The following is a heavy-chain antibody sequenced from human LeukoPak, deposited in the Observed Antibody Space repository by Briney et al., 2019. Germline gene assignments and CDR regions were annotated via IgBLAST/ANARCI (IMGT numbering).Heavy chain of an antibody. CDR3: AKDGVAPGSGGDFFDY. J-gene: IGHJ4*02. D-gene: IGHD3-10*01. CDR1: GFTFSGFA. V-gene: IGHV3-23*01. CDR2: FTSSGATT. Sequence: PGGSLRLSCAASGFTFSGFAMSWVRQAPGKGLERVSTFTSSGATTYYADSVKGRFTISRDNSKNTLYLQMNSLRAEDTAVYYCAKDGVAPGSGGDFFDYWGQGTLVTVSS.